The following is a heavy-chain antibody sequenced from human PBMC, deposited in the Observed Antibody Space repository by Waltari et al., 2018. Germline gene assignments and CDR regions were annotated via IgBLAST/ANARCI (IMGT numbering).Heavy chain of an antibody. Sequence: GWIPPPPGRGWEWIGTISYRGTTYNSPSLQSRVTISRDTSKNQLSLKLDSVTASDTAVYYCATYIGASVGTASFDVWGQGTMVTVSS. CDR3: ATYIGASVGTASFDV. V-gene: IGHV4-39*01. CDR2: ISYRGTT. D-gene: IGHD5-12*01. J-gene: IGHJ3*01.